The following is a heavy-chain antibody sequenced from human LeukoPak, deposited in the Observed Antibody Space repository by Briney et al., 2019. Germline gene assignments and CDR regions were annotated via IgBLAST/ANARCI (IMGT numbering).Heavy chain of an antibody. CDR1: GYTFTGYY. Sequence: GASVKVSCKASGYTFTGYYMHWVRQAPGQGLEWMGWINPNSGGTNYAQKFQGRVTMTRDTSISTAYMELSRLRSDDTAVYYCARDLGGIGGDYYYYYMDVWGKRTTVTISS. V-gene: IGHV1-2*02. J-gene: IGHJ6*03. CDR3: ARDLGGIGGDYYYYYMDV. D-gene: IGHD2-15*01. CDR2: INPNSGGT.